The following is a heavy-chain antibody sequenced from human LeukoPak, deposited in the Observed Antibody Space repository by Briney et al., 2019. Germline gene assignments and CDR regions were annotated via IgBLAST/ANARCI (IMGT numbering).Heavy chain of an antibody. J-gene: IGHJ5*02. CDR2: IYYSGST. CDR1: GGSISSYY. V-gene: IGHV4-59*01. Sequence: SETLSLTCTVSGGSISSYYWSWIRQPPGKGLEWIGYIYYSGSTNYNPSLKSRVTLSVDTSKNQFSLKLSSVTAADTAVYYCAKSAPNWFDPWGQGTLVTVSS. CDR3: AKSAPNWFDP.